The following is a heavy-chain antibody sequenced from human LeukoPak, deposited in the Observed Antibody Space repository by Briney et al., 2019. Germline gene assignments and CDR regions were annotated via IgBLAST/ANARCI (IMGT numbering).Heavy chain of an antibody. V-gene: IGHV4-59*08. CDR1: GGSISSYY. J-gene: IGHJ3*02. Sequence: SETLSLTCTVYGGSISSYYWSWIRQPPGKGLEWIGYIYYSGSTNYNPSLKSRVTISVDTSKNQFSLKLSSVTAADTAVYYCASSPRDDAFDIWGQGTMVTVSS. CDR3: ASSPRDDAFDI. CDR2: IYYSGST.